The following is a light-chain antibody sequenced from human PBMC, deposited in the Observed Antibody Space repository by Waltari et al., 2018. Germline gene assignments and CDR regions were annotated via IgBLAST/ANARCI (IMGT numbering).Light chain of an antibody. Sequence: SYVLTQSPSMSVAPGKTARITCGGDGIGSKSVHWYQQKTGQAPVLVVHNDNDRPSGIPERFSGSNSGNTATLTISRVEAGDEADYYCQVWDSSEHYVFGTGTRVTVL. V-gene: IGLV3-21*03. CDR3: QVWDSSEHYV. CDR2: NDN. J-gene: IGLJ1*01. CDR1: GIGSKS.